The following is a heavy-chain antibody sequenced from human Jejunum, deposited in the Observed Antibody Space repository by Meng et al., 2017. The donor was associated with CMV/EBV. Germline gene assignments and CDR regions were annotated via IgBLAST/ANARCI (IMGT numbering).Heavy chain of an antibody. Sequence: ESFGSTNYYWAWNRQPPGKGLEWIETSSNSGKIYYNPYLKNRDTTSINTSKSRFSLKLSFVTAADTAVYYCARHTDDGNEWPDFFDQWGQGTLVTVSS. V-gene: IGHV4-39*01. D-gene: IGHD3-3*01. J-gene: IGHJ4*02. CDR2: SSNSGKI. CDR1: ESFGSTNYY. CDR3: ARHTDDGNEWPDFFDQ.